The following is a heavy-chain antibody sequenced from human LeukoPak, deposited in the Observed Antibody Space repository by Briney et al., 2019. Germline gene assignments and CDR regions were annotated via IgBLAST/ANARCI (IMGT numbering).Heavy chain of an antibody. CDR2: ISWNSGNI. Sequence: GGSLRLSCAASGFTFDDYAMHWVRQAPGKGLEWVSGISWNSGNIDYADSVKGRFTISRDNAKNSPYLQMNSLRAEDTALYYCAKDACSSTSCSNDYWGQGTLVTVSS. V-gene: IGHV3-9*01. CDR1: GFTFDDYA. J-gene: IGHJ4*02. D-gene: IGHD2-2*01. CDR3: AKDACSSTSCSNDY.